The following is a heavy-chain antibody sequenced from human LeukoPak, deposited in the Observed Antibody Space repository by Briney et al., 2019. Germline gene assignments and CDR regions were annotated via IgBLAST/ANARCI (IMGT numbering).Heavy chain of an antibody. D-gene: IGHD6-13*01. CDR3: ASAEPRGIIWYPY. CDR1: GAPISSNNW. CDR2: IYHSGST. V-gene: IGHV4-4*02. Sequence: SGTLSLTCAVSGAPISSNNWWWSWVRQPPGKGLEWIGEIYHSGSTNYNPSLKSRVTMSVDKSKNQFSLKLSSVTAADTAVYYCASAEPRGIIWYPYWGQGTLVTVSS. J-gene: IGHJ4*02.